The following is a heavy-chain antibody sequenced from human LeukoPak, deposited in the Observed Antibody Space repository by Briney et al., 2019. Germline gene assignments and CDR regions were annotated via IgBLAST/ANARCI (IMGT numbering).Heavy chain of an antibody. D-gene: IGHD3-22*01. V-gene: IGHV3-23*01. CDR3: AKKSSSGYYPFDY. J-gene: IGHJ4*02. CDR2: ISGSGGST. Sequence: GGSLRLSCAASGFTFSSYGMSWVRQAPGKGLEWVSAISGSGGSTYYADSVKGRFTIARGNSKNTLYLQMNSLRAEDTAVYYCAKKSSSGYYPFDYWGQGTLVTVSS. CDR1: GFTFSSYG.